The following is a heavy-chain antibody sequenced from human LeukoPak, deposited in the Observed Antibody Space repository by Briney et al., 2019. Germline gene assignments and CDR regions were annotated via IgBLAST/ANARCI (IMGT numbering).Heavy chain of an antibody. CDR3: ARRGSSGWYLDY. D-gene: IGHD6-19*01. CDR2: IYSGGST. V-gene: IGHV3-53*04. CDR1: GFTFSSYS. Sequence: GGSLRLSCAASGFTFSSYSMNWVRQAPGKGLEWVSVIYSGGSTYYADSVKGRFTISRHNSKNTLYLQMNSLRAEDTAVYYCARRGSSGWYLDYWGQGTLVTVSS. J-gene: IGHJ4*02.